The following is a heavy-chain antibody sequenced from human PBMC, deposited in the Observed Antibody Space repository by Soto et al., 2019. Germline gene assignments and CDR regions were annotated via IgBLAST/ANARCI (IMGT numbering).Heavy chain of an antibody. J-gene: IGHJ5*02. CDR1: GGSISSGDYY. Sequence: QVQLQESGPGLVKPSQTLSLTCTVSGGSISSGDYYWSWIRQPPGKGLEWIGYIYYSGSTYYNPSLKSRVTISVDTSKNQFSLKLSSVTAADTAVYYCARWGLTVTTHNWFDPWGQGTLVTVSS. D-gene: IGHD4-17*01. CDR3: ARWGLTVTTHNWFDP. V-gene: IGHV4-30-4*01. CDR2: IYYSGST.